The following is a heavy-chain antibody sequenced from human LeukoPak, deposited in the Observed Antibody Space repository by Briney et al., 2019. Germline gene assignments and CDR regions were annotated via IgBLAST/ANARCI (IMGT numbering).Heavy chain of an antibody. CDR1: GFTFSNAW. CDR2: ISYHGSNK. V-gene: IGHV3-30-3*01. Sequence: PGGSLRLSCAASGFTFSNAWMNWVRQAPGKGLEWVAVISYHGSNKYYADSVKGRFTISRDNSKNTLYLQMNSLRGEDTAVYYCARAPRTAANFDYWGQGTLVTVSS. CDR3: ARAPRTAANFDY. D-gene: IGHD6-13*01. J-gene: IGHJ4*02.